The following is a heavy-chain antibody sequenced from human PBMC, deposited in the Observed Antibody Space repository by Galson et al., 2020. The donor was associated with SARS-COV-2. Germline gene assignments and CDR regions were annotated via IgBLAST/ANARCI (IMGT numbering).Heavy chain of an antibody. D-gene: IGHD3-22*01. J-gene: IGHJ4*02. V-gene: IGHV3-21*04. CDR2: ISSSSSYI. CDR3: AKRHRDSSGFDY. CDR1: GFTFSSYS. Sequence: GGSLRLSCAASGFTFSSYSMNWVRQAPGKGLEWVSSISSSSSYIYYADSVKGRFTISRDNAKNSLYLQMNSLRAEDTAIYYCAKRHRDSSGFDYWGQGARVTVSS.